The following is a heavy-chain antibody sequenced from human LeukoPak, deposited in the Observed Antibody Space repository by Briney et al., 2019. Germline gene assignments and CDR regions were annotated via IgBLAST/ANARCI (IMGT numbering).Heavy chain of an antibody. D-gene: IGHD3-10*01. CDR1: GFTFSSYW. CDR3: ARRVGEKRLLWFGELGVNWFDP. V-gene: IGHV3-7*01. J-gene: IGHJ5*02. Sequence: GGSLRLSCAASGFTFSSYWMSCVRQAPGKGLEWVANIKQDGSEKYYVDSVKGRFTISRDNAKNSLYLQMNSLRAEDTAVYYCARRVGEKRLLWFGELGVNWFDPWGQGTLVTVSS. CDR2: IKQDGSEK.